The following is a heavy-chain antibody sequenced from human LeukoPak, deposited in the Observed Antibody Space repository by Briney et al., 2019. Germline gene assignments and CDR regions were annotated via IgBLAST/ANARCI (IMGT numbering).Heavy chain of an antibody. V-gene: IGHV3-23*01. J-gene: IGHJ4*02. Sequence: GGSLRLSCAASGFTFSSYAMSWVRQAPGKGLEWVSAISGSGGSTYYADSVKGRFTISRDNSKNTLYLQMNSLRAEDTAVYYCAKGRGFLEWLPPFVDYWGQGTLVTVSS. D-gene: IGHD3-3*01. CDR2: ISGSGGST. CDR3: AKGRGFLEWLPPFVDY. CDR1: GFTFSSYA.